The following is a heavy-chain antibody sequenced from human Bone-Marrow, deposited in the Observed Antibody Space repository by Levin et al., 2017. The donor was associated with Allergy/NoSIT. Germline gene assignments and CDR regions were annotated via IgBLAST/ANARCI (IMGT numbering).Heavy chain of an antibody. J-gene: IGHJ1*01. Sequence: GGSLRLSCKGAGYSFTSYWIAWVRQMPGKGLEWMGIIHPGGSDIRYSQSFQGQVTLSADKSISTAYLQWSSLRASDSAMYYCARASKVYGEYGSENFHHWGQGTVVTVSS. CDR2: IHPGGSDI. V-gene: IGHV5-51*01. D-gene: IGHD4-17*01. CDR3: ARASKVYGEYGSENFHH. CDR1: GYSFTSYW.